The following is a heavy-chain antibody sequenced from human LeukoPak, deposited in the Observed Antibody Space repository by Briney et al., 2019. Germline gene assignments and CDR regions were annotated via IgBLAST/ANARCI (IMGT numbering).Heavy chain of an antibody. CDR2: IIPILGIA. CDR1: GGTFSSYA. J-gene: IGHJ1*01. Sequence: SVRVSCKASGGTFSSYAISWVRQAPGQGLEWMGRIIPILGIANYAQKFQGRVTITADKSTSTAYMELSSLRSEDTAVYYCARSETGCFQHWGQGTLVTVSS. D-gene: IGHD1-14*01. CDR3: ARSETGCFQH. V-gene: IGHV1-69*04.